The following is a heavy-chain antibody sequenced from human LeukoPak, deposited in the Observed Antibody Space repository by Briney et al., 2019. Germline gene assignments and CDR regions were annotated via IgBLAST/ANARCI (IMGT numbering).Heavy chain of an antibody. CDR1: GFTFSSYA. Sequence: GRSLRLSCAASGFTFSSYAMHWVRQAPGKGLEWVAVISYDGSNKYYADSVKGRFTISRDNSKNTLYLQMNSLRAEDTAVYYCAREWFGESYFDYWGQGTLVNVSS. CDR2: ISYDGSNK. D-gene: IGHD3-10*01. J-gene: IGHJ4*02. V-gene: IGHV3-30*04. CDR3: AREWFGESYFDY.